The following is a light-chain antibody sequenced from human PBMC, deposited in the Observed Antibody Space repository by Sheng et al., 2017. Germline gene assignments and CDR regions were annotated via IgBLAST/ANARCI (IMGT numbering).Light chain of an antibody. CDR3: KQSFTTPYT. V-gene: IGKV1-39*01. CDR2: AAS. CDR1: QSIKTY. Sequence: DIQMTQSPSSLSSSVGDRVTITCRASQSIKTYLNWYQQTPGKAPKLLIFAASNLLTGVPSRFGGSGSGTDFTLTISNLQPEDFATYYCKQSFTTPYTFGQGTKVQIK. J-gene: IGKJ2*01.